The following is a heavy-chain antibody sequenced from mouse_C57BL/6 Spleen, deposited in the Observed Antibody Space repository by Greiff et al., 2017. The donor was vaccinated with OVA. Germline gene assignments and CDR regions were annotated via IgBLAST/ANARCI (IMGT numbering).Heavy chain of an antibody. CDR1: GFTFSSYA. CDR3: TREGRGRAWFAY. V-gene: IGHV5-9-1*02. J-gene: IGHJ3*01. Sequence: EVQLVESGEGLVKPGGSLKLSCAASGFTFSSYAMSWVRQTPEKRLEWVAYISSGGDYIYYADTVKGRFTISRDNARNTLYLQMSSLKSEDTAMYYCTREGRGRAWFAYWGQGTLVTVSA. D-gene: IGHD3-3*01. CDR2: ISSGGDYI.